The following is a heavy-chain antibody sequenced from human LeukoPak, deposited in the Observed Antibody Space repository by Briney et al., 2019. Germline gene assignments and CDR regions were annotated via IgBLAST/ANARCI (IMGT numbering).Heavy chain of an antibody. CDR3: AKDGYYYDSSGSLVWFDP. CDR1: GFTSSSYA. Sequence: GGSLRLSCAPSGFTSSSYAMHWVRQAPGKGLEYVSPIIINGGSTYYANSVKGRFTISRDNSKNTLYLQMNSLRAEDTAVYYCAKDGYYYDSSGSLVWFDPWGQGTLVTVSS. CDR2: IIINGGST. D-gene: IGHD3-22*01. J-gene: IGHJ5*02. V-gene: IGHV3-64*01.